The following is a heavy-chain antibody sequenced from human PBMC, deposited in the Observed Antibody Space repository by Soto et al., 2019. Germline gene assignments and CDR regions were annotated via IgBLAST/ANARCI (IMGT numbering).Heavy chain of an antibody. V-gene: IGHV3-30-3*01. Sequence: GGSLRLSCAASGFTFSSYAMHWVRQAPGKGLEWVAVISYDGSNKYYADSVKGRFTISRDNSKNTLYLQMNSLRAEDTAVYYCAGGRSLDYYGMDVWGQGTTVTVSS. CDR3: AGGRSLDYYGMDV. J-gene: IGHJ6*02. D-gene: IGHD3-16*01. CDR2: ISYDGSNK. CDR1: GFTFSSYA.